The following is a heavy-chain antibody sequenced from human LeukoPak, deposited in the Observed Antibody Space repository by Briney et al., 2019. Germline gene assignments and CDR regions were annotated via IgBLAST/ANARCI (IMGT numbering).Heavy chain of an antibody. CDR2: ITSRGGTI. D-gene: IGHD3-10*01. J-gene: IGHJ4*02. Sequence: PRGSPRLSRAASGFTFSNYEMNWGRQAPGKGLEGCSYITSRGGTIYYAEPVKGRFTISRDKAKDSLYLQMHSLRAEDTAVYYCASRPPPSRGPYDYWGQGTLVTVSS. V-gene: IGHV3-48*03. CDR3: ASRPPPSRGPYDY. CDR1: GFTFSNYE.